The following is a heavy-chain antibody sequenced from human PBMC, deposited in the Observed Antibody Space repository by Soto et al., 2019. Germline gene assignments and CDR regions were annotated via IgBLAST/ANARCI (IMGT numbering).Heavy chain of an antibody. V-gene: IGHV4-4*07. CDR2: VFSSVSA. J-gene: IGHJ4*02. Sequence: PSATLSITCIVSGVSVRSYTWSWVRQPANKGLEWIGRVFSSVSATYNPSLKSRVSISMDTPENRISLKLDSVTAADAGVYFCARDGMTTGDTWGPGTLVTVSS. CDR3: ARDGMTTGDT. CDR1: GVSVRSYT. D-gene: IGHD2-21*02.